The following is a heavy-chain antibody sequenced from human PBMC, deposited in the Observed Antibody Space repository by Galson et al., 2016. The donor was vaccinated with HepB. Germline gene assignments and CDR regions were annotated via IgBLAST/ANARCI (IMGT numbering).Heavy chain of an antibody. CDR3: AHSMYYYGSGTYYATGNFDY. V-gene: IGHV2-5*02. CDR2: LYWAPDK. Sequence: PALVKPPQTLTLTCTFSGFSPSTSGLSVGWIRQPPGTALEWLALLYWAPDKHYPPSPKIRLTITKDTSKNQVVLTMTNIDPVDTATYYCAHSMYYYGSGTYYATGNFDYWGQGTLVAVSS. J-gene: IGHJ4*02. D-gene: IGHD3-10*01. CDR1: GFSPSTSGLS.